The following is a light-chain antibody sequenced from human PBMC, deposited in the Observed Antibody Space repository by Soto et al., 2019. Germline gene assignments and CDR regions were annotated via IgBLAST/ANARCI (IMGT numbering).Light chain of an antibody. Sequence: EIVVTQSPATLSVSPGERATLSFRASQSVSSNLAWYQQKPGQAPRLLIYGASTRAAGIPARFSGSGSGTEFTLTISSLQSEDFAVYYCQQYNNGITFGQGTRLEIK. V-gene: IGKV3-15*01. CDR1: QSVSSN. CDR3: QQYNNGIT. CDR2: GAS. J-gene: IGKJ5*01.